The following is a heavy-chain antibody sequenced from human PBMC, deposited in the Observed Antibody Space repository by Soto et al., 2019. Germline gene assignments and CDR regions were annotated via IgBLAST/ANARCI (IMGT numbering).Heavy chain of an antibody. V-gene: IGHV3-9*01. Sequence: EVQLVESGGGLVQPGRSLRLSCVGSGFTFEDYVMHWVRQVPGKGLEWVSHISWDGYSIGYAGSVRGRFTISRDNAKNSLFPQNNSLRPEDTALFYCARSWSCSHSGRVDLLGQGTTVTVSS. D-gene: IGHD1-26*01. J-gene: IGHJ6*02. CDR3: ARSWSCSHSGRVDL. CDR1: GFTFEDYV. CDR2: ISWDGYSI.